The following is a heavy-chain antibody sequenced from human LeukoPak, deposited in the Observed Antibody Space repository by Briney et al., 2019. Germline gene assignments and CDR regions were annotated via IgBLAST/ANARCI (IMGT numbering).Heavy chain of an antibody. J-gene: IGHJ4*02. CDR3: ARDVGGDTAMPRGMFDY. D-gene: IGHD5-18*01. CDR1: GGSISSGGYY. CDR2: IYYSGST. V-gene: IGHV4-31*03. Sequence: SQTLSLTCTVSGGSISSGGYYWSWIRQHPGKGREWIGYIYYSGSTYYNPSLKSRVTISVDTSKNQFSLKLSSVTAADTAVYYCARDVGGDTAMPRGMFDYWGQGTLVTVSS.